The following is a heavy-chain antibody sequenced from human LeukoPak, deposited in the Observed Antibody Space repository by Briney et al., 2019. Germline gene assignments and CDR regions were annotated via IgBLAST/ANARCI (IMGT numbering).Heavy chain of an antibody. CDR3: ARVRLGGVYPYYGMDV. Sequence: SETLSLTCTVSGYSISSGYYWGWIRQPPGKGLEWIGSIYHSGSTYYNPSLKSRVTISVDTSKNQFSLKLSSVAAADTAVYYCARVRLGGVYPYYGMDVWGQGTTVTVSS. CDR1: GYSISSGYY. J-gene: IGHJ6*02. D-gene: IGHD5/OR15-5a*01. V-gene: IGHV4-38-2*02. CDR2: IYHSGST.